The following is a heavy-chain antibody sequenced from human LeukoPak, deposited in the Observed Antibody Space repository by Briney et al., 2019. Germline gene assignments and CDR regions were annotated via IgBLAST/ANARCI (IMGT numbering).Heavy chain of an antibody. V-gene: IGHV6-1*01. CDR2: TYYRSKWYN. CDR1: GDSVSSNSAA. Sequence: SQTLSLTCAISGDSVSSNSAAWNWIRQSPSIDLEWLGRTYYRSKWYNDYAVSVKSRISINPDTSKNQLSLQLNSVTPEDTAVYYCARDHGGLRYFDWLSGGDFDYWGQGTLVTVSS. CDR3: ARDHGGLRYFDWLSGGDFDY. D-gene: IGHD3-9*01. J-gene: IGHJ4*02.